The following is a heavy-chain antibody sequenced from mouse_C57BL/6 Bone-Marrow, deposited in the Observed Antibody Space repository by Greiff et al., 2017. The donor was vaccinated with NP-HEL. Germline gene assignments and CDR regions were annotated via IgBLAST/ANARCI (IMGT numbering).Heavy chain of an antibody. CDR2: IYPRSGNT. D-gene: IGHD1-3*01. V-gene: IGHV1-81*01. J-gene: IGHJ1*03. CDR1: GYTFTSYG. Sequence: VQLVESGAELARPGASVKLSCKASGYTFTSYGISWVKQRTGQGLEWIGEIYPRSGNTYYNEKFKGQATLTADKSSSTAYMELRTLTSADSAVYFCSQALGWYFDVWGTGTTVTVSS. CDR3: SQALGWYFDV.